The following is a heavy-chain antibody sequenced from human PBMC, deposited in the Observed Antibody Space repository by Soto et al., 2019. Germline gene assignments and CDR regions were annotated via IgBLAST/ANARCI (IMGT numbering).Heavy chain of an antibody. V-gene: IGHV3-74*01. CDR2: ISGDGSRP. CDR3: IADPDSYGFSYFDY. Sequence: SCAASAFTFSSYAMSWFRQAPGKGLVWVSRISGDGSRPSYADSVKGRFTISRDNAKNTLYLQMDNLRAEDTAMYYCIADPDSYGFSYFDYWGQGALVTVSS. CDR1: AFTFSSYA. D-gene: IGHD5-18*01. J-gene: IGHJ4*02.